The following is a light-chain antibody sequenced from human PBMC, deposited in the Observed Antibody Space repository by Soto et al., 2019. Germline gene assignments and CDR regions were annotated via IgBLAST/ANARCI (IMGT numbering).Light chain of an antibody. CDR3: QQYNSYPLT. CDR1: QSVSSN. CDR2: DAS. J-gene: IGKJ4*01. Sequence: EFVLTQYPGTLSLSPGERATLSCRASQSVSSNLAWYQRKPGQAPRLLIYDASTRATGVPARFSGSGSGTEFTLTISSLQPDDFATYYCQQYNSYPLTFGGGTKVDIK. V-gene: IGKV3-15*01.